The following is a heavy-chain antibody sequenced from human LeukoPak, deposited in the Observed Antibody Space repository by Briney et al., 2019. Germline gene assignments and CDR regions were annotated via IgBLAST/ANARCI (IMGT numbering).Heavy chain of an antibody. CDR3: ARGGDYYDSSGHSNWFDP. V-gene: IGHV4-34*01. Sequence: SETLSLTCAVYGGSFSGYYWSWIRQPPGKGLEWIGEINHSGSTNYNPSHKSRVTISVDTSKNQFSLKLSSVTAADTAVYYCARGGDYYDSSGHSNWFDPWGQGTLVTVSS. D-gene: IGHD3-22*01. J-gene: IGHJ5*02. CDR2: INHSGST. CDR1: GGSFSGYY.